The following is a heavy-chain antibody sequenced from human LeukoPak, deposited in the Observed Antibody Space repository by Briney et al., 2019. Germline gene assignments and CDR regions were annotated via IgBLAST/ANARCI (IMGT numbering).Heavy chain of an antibody. CDR3: ARGGARYCSSTSCRTKNSSGWYKLIYFDY. Sequence: SETLSLTCTVSGGSISSSSYYWGWIRQPPGKGLEWIGSIYYSGSTYYNPSLKSRVTISVDTSKNQFSLKLSSVTAADTAVYYCARGGARYCSSTSCRTKNSSGWYKLIYFDYWGQGTLVTVSS. J-gene: IGHJ4*02. D-gene: IGHD2-2*01. CDR1: GGSISSSSYY. V-gene: IGHV4-39*01. CDR2: IYYSGST.